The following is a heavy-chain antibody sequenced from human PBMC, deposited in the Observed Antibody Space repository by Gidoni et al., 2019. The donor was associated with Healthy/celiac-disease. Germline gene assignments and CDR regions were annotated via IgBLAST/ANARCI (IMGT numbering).Heavy chain of an antibody. V-gene: IGHV1-69*01. D-gene: IGHD2-15*01. Sequence: QVQLVQSGAAVKKPGSSVKVSCKASGGTFSSYAISWVRQAPGQGLEWMGGIIPIFGTANYAQKFPGRVTITADESTSTAYMELSSLRSEDTAVYYCASPHQFNPYCSGGSCYLPFDYWGQGTLVTVSS. CDR1: GGTFSSYA. CDR2: IIPIFGTA. J-gene: IGHJ4*02. CDR3: ASPHQFNPYCSGGSCYLPFDY.